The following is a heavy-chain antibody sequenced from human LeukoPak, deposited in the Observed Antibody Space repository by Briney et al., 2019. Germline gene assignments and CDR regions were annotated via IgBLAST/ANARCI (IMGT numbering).Heavy chain of an antibody. J-gene: IGHJ4*02. CDR2: MYTSGST. D-gene: IGHD5-24*01. Sequence: SETLSLTCTVSGGSISSGSYYWSWIRQPAGKGLEWIGRMYTSGSTNYNPSLKSRVTISVGTSKTHFSLKLSSVTAADTAVYYCARDRMATYPLWGQGTLVTVSS. V-gene: IGHV4-61*02. CDR1: GGSISSGSYY. CDR3: ARDRMATYPL.